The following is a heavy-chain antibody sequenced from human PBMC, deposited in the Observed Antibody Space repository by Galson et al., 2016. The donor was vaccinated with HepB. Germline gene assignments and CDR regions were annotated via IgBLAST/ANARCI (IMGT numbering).Heavy chain of an antibody. Sequence: SLRLSCAASGFTVSSDYMNWVRQVAGKGLEWVSCIDIAGDTYYPDSVKGRFTISRDNAKNSLYPQMNSLRDEDTAVYYCARGERGSYNSGYFDYWGQGTLVTVSS. CDR1: GFTVSSDY. J-gene: IGHJ4*02. CDR2: IDIAGDT. D-gene: IGHD1-26*01. CDR3: ARGERGSYNSGYFDY. V-gene: IGHV3-13*01.